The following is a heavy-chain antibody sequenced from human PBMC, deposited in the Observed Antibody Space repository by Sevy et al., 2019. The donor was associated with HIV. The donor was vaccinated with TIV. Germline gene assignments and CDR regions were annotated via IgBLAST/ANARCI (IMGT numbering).Heavy chain of an antibody. J-gene: IGHJ6*02. Sequence: GGSLRLSCAASGFTFSSYSMNWVRQAPGKGLEWVSSISSSSSYIYYADSVKGRFTISRDNAKNSLYLQMNSLRAEDTAVYYCVRDATMIVEGAYYYYGMDVWGQGTTVTVSS. CDR2: ISSSSSYI. CDR1: GFTFSSYS. CDR3: VRDATMIVEGAYYYYGMDV. V-gene: IGHV3-21*01. D-gene: IGHD3-22*01.